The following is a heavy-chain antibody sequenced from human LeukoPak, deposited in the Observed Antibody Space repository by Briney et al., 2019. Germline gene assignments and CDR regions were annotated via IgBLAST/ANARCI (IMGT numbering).Heavy chain of an antibody. Sequence: ASVKVLCKASGYSFTDYYIQCVRQSPGQGLEWMVWINPNSCDKQYAQKFQGRVTLASDTPISTAYMELSSLRSDDAAIYYCARRPHSSGWSSSITLFEHWGQGTLVTVSS. CDR3: ARRPHSSGWSSSITLFEH. D-gene: IGHD6-19*01. CDR2: INPNSCDK. J-gene: IGHJ4*02. CDR1: GYSFTDYY. V-gene: IGHV1-2*02.